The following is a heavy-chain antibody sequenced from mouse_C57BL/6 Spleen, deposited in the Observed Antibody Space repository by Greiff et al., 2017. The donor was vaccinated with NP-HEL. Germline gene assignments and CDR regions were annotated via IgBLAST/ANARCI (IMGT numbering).Heavy chain of an antibody. CDR3: ARGGSNYWYFDV. D-gene: IGHD2-5*01. Sequence: QVQLKESGPELVKPGASVKISCKASGYAFSSSWMNWVKQRPGKGLEWIGRIYPGDGDTNYNGKFKGKATLTADKSSSTAYMQLSSLTSEDSAVYFCARGGSNYWYFDVWGTGTTVTVSS. V-gene: IGHV1-82*01. J-gene: IGHJ1*03. CDR1: GYAFSSSW. CDR2: IYPGDGDT.